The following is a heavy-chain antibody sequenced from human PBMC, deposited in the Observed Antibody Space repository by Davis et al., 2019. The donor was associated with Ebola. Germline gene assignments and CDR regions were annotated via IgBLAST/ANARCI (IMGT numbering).Heavy chain of an antibody. CDR1: GGTNSSYY. V-gene: IGHV4-59*12. CDR3: ARAGGTRGEDY. CDR2: IYHSGST. J-gene: IGHJ4*02. D-gene: IGHD3-16*01. Sequence: PSETLSLTCTVSGGTNSSYYLSWVRQPQGKGLEWIGEIYHSGSTNYHPSLKSRVTISVDKYKNQFSLKLSSVTAADTAVYYCARAGGTRGEDYWGQGTLVTVSS.